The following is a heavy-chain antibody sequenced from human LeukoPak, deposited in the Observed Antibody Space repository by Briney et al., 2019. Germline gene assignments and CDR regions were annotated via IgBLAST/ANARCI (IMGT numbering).Heavy chain of an antibody. CDR3: ASLGSGWAFDY. D-gene: IGHD6-19*01. CDR2: ISVYNDNT. CDR1: SFIFNNYG. J-gene: IGHJ4*02. Sequence: ASVKVSCKASSFIFNNYGISWVRQAPGQGLEWMGWISVYNDNTKYSQNLQGRVTLTTDKSTNTAYMELRSLRSDDTAVYYCASLGSGWAFDYWGQGTLVTVSS. V-gene: IGHV1-18*01.